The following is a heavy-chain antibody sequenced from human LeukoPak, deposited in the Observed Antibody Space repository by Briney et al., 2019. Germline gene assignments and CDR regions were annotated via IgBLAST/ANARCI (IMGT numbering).Heavy chain of an antibody. CDR2: IIPILGIA. J-gene: IGHJ4*02. CDR3: ARASNWGSFDY. CDR1: GGTFSSYT. V-gene: IGHV1-69*02. Sequence: SVKVSCKASGGTFSSYTISWVRQAPGQGLEWMGRIIPILGIANYAQKLQGRVTITADKSTSTAYMELSSLRSEDTAVYYCARASNWGSFDYWGQGTLVTVSS. D-gene: IGHD7-27*01.